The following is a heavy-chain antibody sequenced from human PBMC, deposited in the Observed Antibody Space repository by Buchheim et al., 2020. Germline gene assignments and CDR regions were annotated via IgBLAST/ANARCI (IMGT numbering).Heavy chain of an antibody. J-gene: IGHJ6*02. CDR3: ARGVTGSGSYSYYYYYYGMDV. D-gene: IGHD3-10*01. CDR1: GYTFTSYD. V-gene: IGHV1-8*01. Sequence: QVQLVQSGAEVKKPGASVKVSCKASGYTFTSYDINWVRQATGQGLEWMGWMNPNSGNTGYAQKFQGRVTMTRNTSISTAYMELSSLRSEDTAVYYCARGVTGSGSYSYYYYYYGMDVWGQGTT. CDR2: MNPNSGNT.